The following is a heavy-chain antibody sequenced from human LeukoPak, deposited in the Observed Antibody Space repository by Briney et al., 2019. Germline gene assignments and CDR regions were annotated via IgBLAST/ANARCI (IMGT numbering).Heavy chain of an antibody. V-gene: IGHV4-59*01. D-gene: IGHD6-6*01. CDR1: GGSISSYY. J-gene: IGHJ2*01. CDR2: IYYSGST. CDR3: ARVTREAARYWYFDL. Sequence: SETLSLTCTVSGGSISSYYWSWIRQPPGKGLEWIGYIYYSGSTNYNPSLKSRVTISVDTSKNQFSLKLSSVTAADTAVYFCARVTREAARYWYFDLWGRGTLVTVSS.